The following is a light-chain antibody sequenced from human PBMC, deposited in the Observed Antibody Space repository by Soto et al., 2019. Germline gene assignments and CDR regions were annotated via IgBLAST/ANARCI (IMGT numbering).Light chain of an antibody. Sequence: QSALTQPASVSGSPGQSITISCTGTSSDVGGYDSVSWYQQHPDKAPKLMMYEVRNRPSGVSNRFSGSKSGNTASLTISGLQAEDEADYYCSAYTSSSSRLVFGGGTKLTVL. V-gene: IGLV2-14*01. J-gene: IGLJ2*01. CDR1: SSDVGGYDS. CDR3: SAYTSSSSRLV. CDR2: EVR.